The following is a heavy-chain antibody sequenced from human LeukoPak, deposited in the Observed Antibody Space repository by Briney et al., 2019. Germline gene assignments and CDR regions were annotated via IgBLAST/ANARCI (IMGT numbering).Heavy chain of an antibody. CDR3: ARALPAASHTSFDY. V-gene: IGHV3-66*01. D-gene: IGHD2-2*01. CDR1: DGSFSGYY. CDR2: IYSGGTT. J-gene: IGHJ4*02. Sequence: PSETLSLTCAVYDGSFSGYYWSWIRQPPGKGLEWVSIIYSGGTTYYADSVKGRFTISRDISKNTVYLQMNSLRAEDTAVFYCARALPAASHTSFDYWGQGTLVTVSS.